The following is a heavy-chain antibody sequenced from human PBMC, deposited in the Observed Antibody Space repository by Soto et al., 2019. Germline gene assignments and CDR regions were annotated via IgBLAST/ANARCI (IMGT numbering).Heavy chain of an antibody. CDR3: AGLEATRTTWFTGAYNWFDL. J-gene: IGHJ5*02. D-gene: IGHD7-27*01. V-gene: IGHV5-51*04. CDR1: GYDINSHW. CDR2: IYPGESDT. Sequence: EMQLVQSGAEERKPGDSLKISFKGSGYDINSHWIGWVRQMPRQVLEWMGMIYPGESDTRYNPSFQGRVTISADKPSSTAYLKWSTLEDSDPAIYYCAGLEATRTTWFTGAYNWFDLWGEGTRVTVSS.